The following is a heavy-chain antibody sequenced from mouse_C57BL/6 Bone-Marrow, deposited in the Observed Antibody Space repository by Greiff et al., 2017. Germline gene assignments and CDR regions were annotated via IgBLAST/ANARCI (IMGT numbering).Heavy chain of an antibody. CDR2: IYPGSGNT. CDR3: ARSGDGYYVDYFDY. Sequence: QVQLQQSGAELVRPGASVKLSCKASGYTFTDYYINWVKQRPGQGLEWIARIYPGSGNTYYNEKFKGKATLTAEKSSSTAYMQLSSLTSEDSAVYFCARSGDGYYVDYFDYCGQGTTLTVSS. J-gene: IGHJ2*01. D-gene: IGHD2-3*01. CDR1: GYTFTDYY. V-gene: IGHV1-76*01.